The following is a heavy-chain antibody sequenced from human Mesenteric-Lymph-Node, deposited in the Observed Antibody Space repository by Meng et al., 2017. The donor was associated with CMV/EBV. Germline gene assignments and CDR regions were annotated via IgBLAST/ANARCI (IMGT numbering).Heavy chain of an antibody. CDR2: ITGNGDTT. J-gene: IGHJ4*02. CDR3: AKSSRASSSPPTPS. D-gene: IGHD6-6*01. V-gene: IGHV3-23*01. Sequence: GESLKISCAASGFTFSNYAMTWVRQAPGKGLEWVSTITGNGDTTNYTESVKGRFTISRDNPKNTLYLHMNSLRAEDTAIYYCAKSSRASSSPPTPSWGQGTLVTVSS. CDR1: GFTFSNYA.